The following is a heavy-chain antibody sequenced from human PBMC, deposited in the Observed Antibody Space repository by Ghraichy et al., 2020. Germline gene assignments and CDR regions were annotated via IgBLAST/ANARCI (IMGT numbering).Heavy chain of an antibody. CDR3: AKDLSLRMVRGVINFDY. CDR1: GFTFSSYA. CDR2: ISGSGGST. V-gene: IGHV3-23*01. D-gene: IGHD3-10*01. Sequence: LSLTCAASGFTFSSYAMSCVRQAPGKGLEWVSAISGSGGSTYYADSVKGRFTISRDNSKNTLYLQMNSLRAEDTAVYYCAKDLSLRMVRGVINFDYWGQGTLVTVSS. J-gene: IGHJ4*02.